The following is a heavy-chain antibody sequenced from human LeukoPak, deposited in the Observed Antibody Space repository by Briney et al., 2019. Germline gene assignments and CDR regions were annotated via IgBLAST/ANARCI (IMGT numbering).Heavy chain of an antibody. Sequence: SETLSLTCAVSGGSFRGYYWSWIRQPPGKGLEWIGEINDSGSTNYNPSLKSRVTISLDTSKNQFSLKLSSVTAADTAVYYCARAARFGTGTSFRDWFDPWGQGTLVTVSS. CDR2: INDSGST. V-gene: IGHV4-34*01. D-gene: IGHD1-1*01. CDR1: GGSFRGYY. J-gene: IGHJ5*02. CDR3: ARAARFGTGTSFRDWFDP.